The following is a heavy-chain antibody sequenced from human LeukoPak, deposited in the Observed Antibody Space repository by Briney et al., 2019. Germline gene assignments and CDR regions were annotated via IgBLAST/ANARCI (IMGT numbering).Heavy chain of an antibody. V-gene: IGHV4-39*01. CDR2: IYYSGTT. CDR1: GGSISSGDYY. CDR3: ARHASGWYTD. D-gene: IGHD6-19*01. J-gene: IGHJ1*01. Sequence: SETLSLTCAVSGGSISSGDYYWPWIRQPPGKGQQWIGSIYYSGTTYYNPFLKSRLTISRDTSKNQFSLKLSSVTTADTAVYYCARHASGWYTDWGQGTLVTVSS.